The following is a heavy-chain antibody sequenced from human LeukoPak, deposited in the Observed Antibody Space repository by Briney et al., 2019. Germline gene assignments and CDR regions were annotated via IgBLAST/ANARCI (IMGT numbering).Heavy chain of an antibody. V-gene: IGHV1-46*01. CDR2: INPSGGST. D-gene: IGHD2-15*01. CDR1: GYTFTYYY. Sequence: ASVKVSCKASGYTFTYYYIHWVRQAPGQGLEWMGIINPSGGSTSYAQKFQGRVTMTRDTSTSTVYMELSSLRSEDTAVYYCARAITCSGGSCYPGIGWFDPWGQGTLVTVSS. J-gene: IGHJ5*02. CDR3: ARAITCSGGSCYPGIGWFDP.